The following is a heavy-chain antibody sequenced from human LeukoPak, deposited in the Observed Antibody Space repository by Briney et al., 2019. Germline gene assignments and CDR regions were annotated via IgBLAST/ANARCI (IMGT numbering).Heavy chain of an antibody. CDR2: ISRSGSTK. J-gene: IGHJ4*02. V-gene: IGHV3-11*01. Sequence: GGSLRLSCAASGFTFSDYNMRWIRQAPGKGLEWVSSISRSGSTKYYADSVKGRFTISRDNAKNSLFLQMNSLRAEDTAVYYCANPKGGSYDYWGQGTLVTVSS. CDR3: ANPKGGSYDY. D-gene: IGHD1-26*01. CDR1: GFTFSDYN.